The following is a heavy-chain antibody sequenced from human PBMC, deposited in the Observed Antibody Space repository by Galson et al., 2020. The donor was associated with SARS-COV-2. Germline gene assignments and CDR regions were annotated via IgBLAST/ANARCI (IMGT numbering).Heavy chain of an antibody. CDR2: INTDGDNT. Sequence: GGSLRLSCAASGFTFSSYWMHWVRQTPGKGLVWVARINTDGDNTTYEDSLQGRFTISRDNAKDKLYLQRNSLRAADTAVYYCARASKRVTPDYWGHGTVVTVSS. CDR1: GFTFSSYW. D-gene: IGHD4-4*01. J-gene: IGHJ4*01. CDR3: ARASKRVTPDY. V-gene: IGHV3-74*01.